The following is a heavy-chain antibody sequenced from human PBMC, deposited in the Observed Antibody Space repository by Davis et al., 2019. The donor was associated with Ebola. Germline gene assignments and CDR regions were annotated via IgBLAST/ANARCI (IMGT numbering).Heavy chain of an antibody. Sequence: SETLSLTCTVSGGSISSYYWSWIRQPPGKGLAWIGYIYYSGSTHYNPSLKSRVTISVDTSKNQFYLKLSSVTAADTAVYYCARDWSGYCSGGSCYNWFDPWGQGTLVTVSS. J-gene: IGHJ5*02. CDR3: ARDWSGYCSGGSCYNWFDP. CDR1: GGSISSYY. V-gene: IGHV4-59*01. CDR2: IYYSGST. D-gene: IGHD2-15*01.